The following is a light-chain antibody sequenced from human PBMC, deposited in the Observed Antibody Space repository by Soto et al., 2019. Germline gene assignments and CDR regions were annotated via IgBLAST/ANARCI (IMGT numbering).Light chain of an antibody. Sequence: IVLTQSPATLSLSPGERATLSCRASQSVSSYVAWYQQKPGQAPRLLIFDTSNRATGIPARFSGSSSGADFTLTISSLEPEDFAVYYCLHSSKWLTFGGGTKVDIK. J-gene: IGKJ4*01. CDR3: LHSSKWLT. CDR1: QSVSSY. V-gene: IGKV3-11*01. CDR2: DTS.